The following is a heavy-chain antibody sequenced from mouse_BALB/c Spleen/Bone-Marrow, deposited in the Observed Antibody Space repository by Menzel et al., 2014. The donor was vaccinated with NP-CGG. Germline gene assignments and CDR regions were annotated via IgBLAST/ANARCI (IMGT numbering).Heavy chain of an antibody. J-gene: IGHJ4*01. V-gene: IGHV1-14*01. Sequence: EVQLQQSGPELVKPGASVKMSCKASGFTFTSXVXHWVKQKPGQGLEWIGYIIPXNDDTNYNEKFKGKATLTSDKSSSTAYMELSSLSSEDSAVYYCARHYYDYDGAMDFWGQGTSVTVSS. CDR1: GFTFTSXV. D-gene: IGHD2-4*01. CDR2: IIPXNDDT. CDR3: ARHYYDYDGAMDF.